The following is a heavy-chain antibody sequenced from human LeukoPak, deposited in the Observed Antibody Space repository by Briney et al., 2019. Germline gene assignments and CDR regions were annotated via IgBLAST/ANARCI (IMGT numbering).Heavy chain of an antibody. Sequence: PSETLSLTCTVSGGSISGYYWSWIRQPPGKGLDWIGYIYSSGATNYNPSLKSRVPISVDTSKNQFSLKLSSVTAADTAVYYCARDRGGNYMDVWGNGTTVTVSS. CDR2: IYSSGAT. V-gene: IGHV4-59*01. J-gene: IGHJ6*03. CDR3: ARDRGGNYMDV. CDR1: GGSISGYY. D-gene: IGHD2-15*01.